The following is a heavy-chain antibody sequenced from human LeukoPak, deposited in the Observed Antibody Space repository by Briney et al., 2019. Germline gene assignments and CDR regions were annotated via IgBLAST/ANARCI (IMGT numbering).Heavy chain of an antibody. CDR3: ARAAAGTFDY. J-gene: IGHJ4*02. D-gene: IGHD6-13*01. CDR2: FDPEDGET. V-gene: IGHV1-24*01. Sequence: ASVKVSCKVSGYTLTELSMHWVRQAPGKGLEWMGGFDPEDGETIYAQKFQGRVTITADKSTSTAYMELSSLRSEDTAVYYCARAAAGTFDYWGQGTLVTVSS. CDR1: GYTLTELS.